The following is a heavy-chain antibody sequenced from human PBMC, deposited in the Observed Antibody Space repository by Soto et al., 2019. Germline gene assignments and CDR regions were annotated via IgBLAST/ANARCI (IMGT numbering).Heavy chain of an antibody. CDR1: GFTFNNYA. Sequence: EVQLLESGGGLVQPGGSLRLSCAASGFTFNNYAMTWVRQAPGKGLEWVSAISGGGDTTSYADSVKGRFTVSRDGSKNTPYLQMSSLIAEDTALYYCAKGRGGSGSLTPRVDFWGQGTLVTVSS. CDR2: ISGGGDTT. CDR3: AKGRGGSGSLTPRVDF. J-gene: IGHJ4*02. D-gene: IGHD3-10*01. V-gene: IGHV3-23*01.